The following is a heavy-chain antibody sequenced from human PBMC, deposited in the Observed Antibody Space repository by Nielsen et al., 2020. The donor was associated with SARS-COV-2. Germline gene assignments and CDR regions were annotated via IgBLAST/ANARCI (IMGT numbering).Heavy chain of an antibody. CDR1: GFTFSDYY. J-gene: IGHJ4*02. Sequence: GESLKISCAASGFTFSDYYMNWIRQAPGKGLEWLSYISSSGETIYYGESVKGRFTISRDNAKNSLYLQMNSLRAEDTAVYYCARESGWLQSFDYWGQGTLVTVSS. V-gene: IGHV3-11*04. CDR3: ARESGWLQSFDY. D-gene: IGHD5-24*01. CDR2: ISSSGETI.